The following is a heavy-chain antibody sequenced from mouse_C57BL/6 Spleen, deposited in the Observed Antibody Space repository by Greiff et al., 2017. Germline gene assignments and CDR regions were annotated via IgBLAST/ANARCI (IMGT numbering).Heavy chain of an antibody. D-gene: IGHD1-1*01. CDR1: GFTFSDYG. J-gene: IGHJ2*01. CDR3: ARGTNYGSRDYFDY. V-gene: IGHV5-17*01. CDR2: ISSGISTI. Sequence: EVKVVESGGGLVKPGGSLKLSCAASGFTFSDYGMHWVRQAPEKGLEWVAYISSGISTIYYADTVKGRFTISRDNAKNTLFLQMTSLRSEDTAMYYCARGTNYGSRDYFDYWGQGTTLTVSS.